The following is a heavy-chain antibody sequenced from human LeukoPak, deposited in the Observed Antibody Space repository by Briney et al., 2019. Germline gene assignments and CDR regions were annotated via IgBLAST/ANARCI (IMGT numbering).Heavy chain of an antibody. CDR3: ARGWYCSSTSCYKRSDAFDV. Sequence: SETLSLTCAVYGGSFSGYYWSWIRQPPGKGLEWEGAINHSGSTNYNPSLKSRVTISVDTSKNQFSLKLSSVTAADTAVYYCARGWYCSSTSCYKRSDAFDVWGQGTMVTVSS. J-gene: IGHJ3*01. CDR1: GGSFSGYY. CDR2: INHSGST. D-gene: IGHD2-2*02. V-gene: IGHV4-34*01.